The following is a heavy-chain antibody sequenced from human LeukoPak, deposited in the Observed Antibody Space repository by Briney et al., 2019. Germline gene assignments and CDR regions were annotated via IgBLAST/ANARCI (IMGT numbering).Heavy chain of an antibody. V-gene: IGHV3-23*01. J-gene: IGHJ4*02. CDR3: AKFQGYYDSSGYSRGNYFDY. CDR2: ISGSGGST. CDR1: GFTFSSYA. Sequence: PGGSLRLSCAASGFTFSSYAMSWVRQAPGKGLEWVLAISGSGGSTYYADSVKGRFTISRDNSKNTLYLQMNSLRAEDTAVYYCAKFQGYYDSSGYSRGNYFDYWGQGTLVTVSS. D-gene: IGHD3-22*01.